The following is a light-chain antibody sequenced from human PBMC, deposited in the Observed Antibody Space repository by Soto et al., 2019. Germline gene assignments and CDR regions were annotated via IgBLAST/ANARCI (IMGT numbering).Light chain of an antibody. J-gene: IGKJ1*01. CDR1: QDISTW. V-gene: IGKV1D-12*01. CDR3: QQANSFPRT. CDR2: AAS. Sequence: DIQMTHSPSSVSASVGDRVTITCRASQDISTWLAWYQQKPGKAPKLLIYAASNLHTGVPSRFSGSGSGTDFTLTISSLQPEDFATYYCQQANSFPRTFGQGTKVEIK.